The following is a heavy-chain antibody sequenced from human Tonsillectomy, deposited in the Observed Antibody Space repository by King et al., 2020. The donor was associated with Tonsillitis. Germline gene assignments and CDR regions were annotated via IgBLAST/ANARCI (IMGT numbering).Heavy chain of an antibody. CDR3: ASSDSSGWTGDY. V-gene: IGHV1-69*01. D-gene: IGHD6-19*01. Sequence: VQLGESGAEVKKPGSSVKGCCKASGGTFSRYAISGVRQAPGQGFEWMGGIIPLFGTANYAQKFQGRVTITADESTSTAYMELSSLRSEDTAVYYCASSDSSGWTGDYWGQGTLVTVSS. J-gene: IGHJ4*02. CDR2: IIPLFGTA. CDR1: GGTFSRYA.